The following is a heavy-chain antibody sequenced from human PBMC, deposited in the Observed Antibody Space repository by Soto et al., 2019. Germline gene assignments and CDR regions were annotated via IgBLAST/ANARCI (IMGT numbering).Heavy chain of an antibody. J-gene: IGHJ4*02. Sequence: GGSLRLSCAASGFTFSSYGMHWVRQAPGKGLEWVAVISYDGSNKYYADSVKGRFTISRDNSKNTLYLQMNSLRAEDTAVYYCAKGIILTGYYMDYWGQGTLVTVSS. CDR1: GFTFSSYG. V-gene: IGHV3-30*18. CDR3: AKGIILTGYYMDY. D-gene: IGHD3-9*01. CDR2: ISYDGSNK.